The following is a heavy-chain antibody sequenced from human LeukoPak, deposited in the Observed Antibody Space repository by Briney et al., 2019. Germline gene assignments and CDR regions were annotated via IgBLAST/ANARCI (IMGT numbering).Heavy chain of an antibody. V-gene: IGHV3-23*01. D-gene: IGHD4-17*01. CDR2: ISGSGGST. J-gene: IGHJ4*02. Sequence: GESLRLSCAASGFTFSSYAMSWVRQAPGKGLEWVSTISGSGGSTYYADSVKGRFTISRDNSKNTLYLQMNSLRAEDTAVYYCAKDRTSGVHMTTVRYWGQGTLVTVSS. CDR1: GFTFSSYA. CDR3: AKDRTSGVHMTTVRY.